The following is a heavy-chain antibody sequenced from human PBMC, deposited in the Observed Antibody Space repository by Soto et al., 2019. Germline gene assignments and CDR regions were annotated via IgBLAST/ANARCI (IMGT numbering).Heavy chain of an antibody. CDR2: INPHSGGT. J-gene: IGHJ3*02. D-gene: IGHD5-12*01. Sequence: ASVKVSCKASGYTFTGYYIHWVRQAPGQGLEWMAWINPHSGGTNSAQKFQGRVTMTRDTSISTAYMELRSLRSDDTAVYYCATGDGYKENPHISGQGTMVTVSS. CDR3: ATGDGYKENPHI. V-gene: IGHV1-2*02. CDR1: GYTFTGYY.